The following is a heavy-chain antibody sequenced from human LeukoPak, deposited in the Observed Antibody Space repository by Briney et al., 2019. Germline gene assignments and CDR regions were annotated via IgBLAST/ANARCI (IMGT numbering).Heavy chain of an antibody. D-gene: IGHD2-21*01. CDR2: ISYDGSNK. Sequence: GGSLRLSCAASGFTFSSYAMHWVRQAPGKGLEWVAVISYDGSNKYYADSVEGRFTISRDNSKNTLYLQMNSLRAEDTAVYYCARSDHFDYWGQGTLVTVSS. CDR1: GFTFSSYA. CDR3: ARSDHFDY. V-gene: IGHV3-30-3*01. J-gene: IGHJ4*02.